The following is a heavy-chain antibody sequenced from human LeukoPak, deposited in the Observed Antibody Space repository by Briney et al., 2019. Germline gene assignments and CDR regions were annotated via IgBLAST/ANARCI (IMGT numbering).Heavy chain of an antibody. D-gene: IGHD6-19*01. J-gene: IGHJ4*02. CDR3: ARTNLGSGWRFDY. CDR2: ISSSSSHT. CDR1: EFAFSDFY. V-gene: IGHV3-11*06. Sequence: GGSLRLSCGASEFAFSDFYMTWIRQAPGKGLDWVSYISSSSSHTNYADSVKGRFTISRDNAKNSLYLQMNSLRAEDTAVYYCARTNLGSGWRFDYWGQGTLVTVSS.